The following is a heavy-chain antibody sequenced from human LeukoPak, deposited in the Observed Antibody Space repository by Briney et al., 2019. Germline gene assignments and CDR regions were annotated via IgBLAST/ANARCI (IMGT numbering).Heavy chain of an antibody. J-gene: IGHJ3*02. Sequence: KPSQTLSLTCTVSGGSISSGSYYWSWIRQPAGKGLEWIGRIYTSGSTNYNPSLKSRVTISVDTSKNQFSLKLSSVTAADTAVYYCARDLTPAYYDILTGYAFDIWGQGTMVTVSS. CDR3: ARDLTPAYYDILTGYAFDI. V-gene: IGHV4-61*02. CDR2: IYTSGST. CDR1: GGSISSGSYY. D-gene: IGHD3-9*01.